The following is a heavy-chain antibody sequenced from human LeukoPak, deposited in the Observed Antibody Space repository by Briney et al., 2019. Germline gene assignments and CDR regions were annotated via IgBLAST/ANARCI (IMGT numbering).Heavy chain of an antibody. CDR3: ARSWGSGWLYDI. Sequence: SETLSLTCAVYGGSFSGYYWSWIRQPPGKGLEWIGEINHSGSNNYNPSLKSRVTISVDTSKNQFSLKLSSVTAADTAVYYCARSWGSGWLYDIWGQGTMVTVSS. J-gene: IGHJ3*02. V-gene: IGHV4-34*01. CDR1: GGSFSGYY. D-gene: IGHD6-19*01. CDR2: INHSGSN.